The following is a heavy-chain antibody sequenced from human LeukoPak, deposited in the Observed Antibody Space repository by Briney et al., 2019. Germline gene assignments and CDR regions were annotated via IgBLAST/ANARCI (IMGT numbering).Heavy chain of an antibody. CDR1: GGSFSGYY. J-gene: IGHJ4*02. D-gene: IGHD2/OR15-2a*01. CDR2: INHSGST. CDR3: ARGFRGSRHDY. Sequence: PSETLSLTCAVYGGSFSGYYWSWIRQPPGKGLEWTGEINHSGSTNYNPSLKSRVTISVDTSKNQFSLKLSSVTAADTAVYYCARGFRGSRHDYWGQGTLVTVSS. V-gene: IGHV4-34*01.